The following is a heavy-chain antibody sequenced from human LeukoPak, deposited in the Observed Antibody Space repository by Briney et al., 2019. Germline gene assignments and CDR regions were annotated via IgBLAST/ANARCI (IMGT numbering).Heavy chain of an antibody. CDR2: FKTNYNQV. D-gene: IGHD4-11*01. CDR3: ARSVPDYTRFDF. CDR1: GFTLSSYA. Sequence: GGSLRLSCAASGFTLSSYAMNWVRQAPGKGLEWVSTFKTNYNQVYYAESVRGRFTISTDNSKNTAYLQMNSLRVEDTALYYCARSVPDYTRFDFWGQGALVTVSS. V-gene: IGHV3-23*05. J-gene: IGHJ4*02.